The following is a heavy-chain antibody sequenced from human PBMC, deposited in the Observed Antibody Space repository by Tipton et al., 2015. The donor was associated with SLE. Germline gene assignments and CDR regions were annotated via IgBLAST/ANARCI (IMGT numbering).Heavy chain of an antibody. Sequence: SLRLSCAASGFTLSTYDMHGVRQGTGKGLECVSVIGIAGDTYYPDSVKGRFTISRENGKNSLHLQMNRLRAGDTAVYYCVRGQSATGEFDSLGQGTQVTVSS. CDR1: GFTLSTYD. CDR3: VRGQSATGEFDS. J-gene: IGHJ4*02. CDR2: IGIAGDT. V-gene: IGHV3-13*01. D-gene: IGHD3-16*01.